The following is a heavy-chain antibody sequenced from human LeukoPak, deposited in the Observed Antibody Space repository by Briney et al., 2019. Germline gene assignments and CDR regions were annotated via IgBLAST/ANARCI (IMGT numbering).Heavy chain of an antibody. J-gene: IGHJ5*02. CDR2: IYTSGST. V-gene: IGHV4-4*07. D-gene: IGHD3-3*01. CDR3: AREFWSGYYYQSRRFDP. Sequence: SETLSLTCTVSGGSISSHYWSWIRQPAGKGLEWIGRIYTSGSTNYNPSLKSRVTMSVDTSKNQLSLKLSSVTAADTAVYYCAREFWSGYYYQSRRFDPWGQGTLVTVSS. CDR1: GGSISSHY.